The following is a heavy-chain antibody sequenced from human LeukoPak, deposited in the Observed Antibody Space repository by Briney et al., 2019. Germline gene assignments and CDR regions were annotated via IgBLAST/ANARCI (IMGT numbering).Heavy chain of an antibody. CDR1: GFTFSSYG. CDR2: ISYDGSNK. V-gene: IGHV3-30*18. J-gene: IGHJ6*02. Sequence: PGGSLRLSCAASGFTFSSYGMHWVRQAPGKGLEWVAVISYDGSNKYYADSVKGRFTISRDNSKNTLYLQMNSLRAEDTAVYYCAKGFKSYGSYYYYGMDVWGQGTTVTVSS. D-gene: IGHD5-18*01. CDR3: AKGFKSYGSYYYYGMDV.